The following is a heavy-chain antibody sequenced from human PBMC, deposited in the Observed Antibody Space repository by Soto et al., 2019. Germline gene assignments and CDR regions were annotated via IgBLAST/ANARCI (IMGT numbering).Heavy chain of an antibody. CDR2: IYYRGST. V-gene: IGHV4-61*01. CDR1: GVSVSSGSYY. J-gene: IGHJ6*02. Sequence: SETLSLTCTVSGVSVSSGSYYWSWIRQPPEKGLEWIGYIYYRGSTHYNPSLESRVTISLDTSKSQFSLKLSSVTAADTAVYFCARDRRTGTTHFYYGMDVWGQGTTVTVS. D-gene: IGHD1-7*01. CDR3: ARDRRTGTTHFYYGMDV.